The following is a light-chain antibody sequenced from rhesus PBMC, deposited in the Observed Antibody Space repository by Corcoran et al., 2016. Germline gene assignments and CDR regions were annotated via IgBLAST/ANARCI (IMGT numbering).Light chain of an antibody. J-gene: IGKJ1*01. V-gene: IGKV1-32*02. CDR3: PQGKSNPWT. CDR2: YAN. Sequence: DIQMSQSPSSLSASVGDRVTITCRASQGISSYLNWYQQKPGKAPKLLIYYANSLASGVPSRFSGSGSGTEFTLTISSLQPEDFSTYYGPQGKSNPWTFGQGTKVEIK. CDR1: QGISSY.